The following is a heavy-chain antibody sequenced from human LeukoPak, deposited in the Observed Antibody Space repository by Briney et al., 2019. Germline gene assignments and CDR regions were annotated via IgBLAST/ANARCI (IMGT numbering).Heavy chain of an antibody. CDR1: GYSFTSYW. D-gene: IGHD1-26*01. Sequence: GESLKISCKGSGYSFTSYWIGWVRLMPGKGLEWMGIIYPGDSDTRYSPSFQGQVTTSADKSISTAYRQWSSLKASDTAMYYCARLPVGSGSYPLDYWGQGTLVTVSS. CDR3: ARLPVGSGSYPLDY. CDR2: IYPGDSDT. V-gene: IGHV5-51*01. J-gene: IGHJ4*02.